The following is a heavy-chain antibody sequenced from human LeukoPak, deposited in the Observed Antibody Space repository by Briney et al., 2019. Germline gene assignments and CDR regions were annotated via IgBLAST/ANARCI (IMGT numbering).Heavy chain of an antibody. CDR2: ISDGGKTK. V-gene: IGHV3-48*04. CDR1: GFNFRIHG. J-gene: IGHJ5*02. D-gene: IGHD5-12*01. Sequence: PGGSLRLSCAASGFNFRIHGINWVRQAPGKGLEWVSYISDGGKTKYYADSVKGRFTISRDNAKNSLYLQMNSLRAEDTAVYYCARDYSGWSLDPWGQGTLVTVSS. CDR3: ARDYSGWSLDP.